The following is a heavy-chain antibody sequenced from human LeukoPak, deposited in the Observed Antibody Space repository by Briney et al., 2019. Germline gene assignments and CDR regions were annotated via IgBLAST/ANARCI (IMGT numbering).Heavy chain of an antibody. J-gene: IGHJ4*02. V-gene: IGHV3-9*01. CDR3: AREDYVWGSYRSSGSD. Sequence: PGGSLRLSCAASGFTFDDYAMDWVRQAPGKGLEWVSGISWNSGSIGYADSVKGRFTISRDNSKNTLYLQMNSLRAEDTAVYYCAREDYVWGSYRSSGSDWGQGTLVTVSS. D-gene: IGHD3-16*02. CDR2: ISWNSGSI. CDR1: GFTFDDYA.